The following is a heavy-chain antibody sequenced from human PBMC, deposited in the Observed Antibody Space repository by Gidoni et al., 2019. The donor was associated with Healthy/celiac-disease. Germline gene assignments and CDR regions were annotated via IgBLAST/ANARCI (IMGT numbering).Heavy chain of an antibody. CDR3: ARRGVTRGFDY. CDR2: IYYSGST. J-gene: IGHJ4*02. V-gene: IGHV4-39*01. D-gene: IGHD4-17*01. CDR1: GGSISSSSYY. Sequence: LQLQESGPGLVKPSETLSLTCTVSGGSISSSSYYWGWIRQPPGKGLEWIGSIYYSGSTYYNPSLKSRVTISVDTSKNQFSLKLSSVTAADTAVYYCARRGVTRGFDYWGQGTLVTVSS.